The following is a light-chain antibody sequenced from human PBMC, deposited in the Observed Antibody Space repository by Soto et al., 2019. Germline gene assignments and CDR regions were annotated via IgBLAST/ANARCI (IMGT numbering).Light chain of an antibody. J-gene: IGLJ2*01. CDR3: SSYAGSNTDV. CDR1: SSDIGAYNS. CDR2: EVN. Sequence: QSVLTQPPSASGSPGQSVTISCTGTSSDIGAYNSVSWYQQLPGKAPKLMIYEVNKRPSGVPDRFSGSGSGNTASLTVSGLQAEDEADYYCSSYAGSNTDVFGGGTKLTVL. V-gene: IGLV2-8*01.